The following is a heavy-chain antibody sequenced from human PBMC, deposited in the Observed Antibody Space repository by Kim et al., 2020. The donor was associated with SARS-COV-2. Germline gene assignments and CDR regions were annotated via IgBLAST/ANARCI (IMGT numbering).Heavy chain of an antibody. Sequence: SETLSLTCTVSGGSISSSSYYWGWIRQPPGKGLEWIGSIYYSGSTYYNPSLKSRVTISEDTSKNQFSLKLSYVTAADTAVYYCAREYPPTGSIEYYYYYYGMDVWGQGTTVTVSS. CDR2: IYYSGST. V-gene: IGHV4-39*02. D-gene: IGHD3-10*01. CDR3: AREYPPTGSIEYYYYYYGMDV. CDR1: GGSISSSSYY. J-gene: IGHJ6*02.